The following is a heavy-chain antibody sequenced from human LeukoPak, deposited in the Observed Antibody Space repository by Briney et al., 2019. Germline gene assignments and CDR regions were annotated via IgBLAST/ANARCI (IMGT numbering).Heavy chain of an antibody. Sequence: ASVEVSCKASGGTFSSYAISWVRQAPGQGLEWMGGIIPIFGTANYAQKFQGRVTITADKSTSTAYMELSSLRSEDTAVYYCASPGDRYFDWLARDDAFDIWGQGTMVTVSS. D-gene: IGHD3-9*01. V-gene: IGHV1-69*06. CDR2: IIPIFGTA. CDR1: GGTFSSYA. CDR3: ASPGDRYFDWLARDDAFDI. J-gene: IGHJ3*02.